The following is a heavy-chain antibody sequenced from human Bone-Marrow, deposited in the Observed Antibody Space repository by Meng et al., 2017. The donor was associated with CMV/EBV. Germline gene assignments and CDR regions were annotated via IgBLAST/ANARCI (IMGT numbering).Heavy chain of an antibody. CDR2: IRSKAYGGTT. CDR3: THSRHSDY. D-gene: IGHD2-15*01. Sequence: GESLKISCTASGFTFGDYAMSWVRQAPGKGLEWVGFIRSKAYGGTTEYAASVKGRFTISRDDSKSIAYLQMNRLKTEDTAVYYCTHSRHSDYWGQGTLVTVSS. V-gene: IGHV3-49*04. CDR1: GFTFGDYA. J-gene: IGHJ4*02.